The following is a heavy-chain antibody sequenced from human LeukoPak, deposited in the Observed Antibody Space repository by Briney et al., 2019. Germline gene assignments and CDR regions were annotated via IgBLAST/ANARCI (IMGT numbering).Heavy chain of an antibody. CDR2: ISYDGSNK. D-gene: IGHD2-2*01. V-gene: IGHV3-30-3*01. CDR1: GFTFSSYA. Sequence: GRSLRLSCAASGFTFSSYAMHWVRQAPGKGLEWVAVISYDGSNKYYADSVKGRFTISRDNSKNTLYLQMNSLRAEDTAVYYCARSTASRRGFDYWGQGTLVTVSS. CDR3: ARSTASRRGFDY. J-gene: IGHJ4*02.